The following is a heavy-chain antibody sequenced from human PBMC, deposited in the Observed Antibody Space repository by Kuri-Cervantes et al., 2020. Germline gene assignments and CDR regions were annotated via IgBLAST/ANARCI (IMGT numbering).Heavy chain of an antibody. V-gene: IGHV4-59*13. CDR1: GGSISSYY. Sequence: GSLRLSCTVSGGSISSYYWSWIRQPPGKGLEWIGYIYYSGSTNHNPSLKSRVTISVDTSKNQFSLKLSSVTAADTAVYYCARGPLRGVFDYWGQGTLVTVSS. J-gene: IGHJ4*02. CDR3: ARGPLRGVFDY. D-gene: IGHD3-3*01. CDR2: IYYSGST.